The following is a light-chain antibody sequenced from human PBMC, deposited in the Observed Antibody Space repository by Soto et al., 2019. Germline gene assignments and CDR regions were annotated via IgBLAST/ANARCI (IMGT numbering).Light chain of an antibody. J-gene: IGLJ1*01. CDR3: CSFAGSYSNV. CDR1: SSDVGRYDY. CDR2: DVT. Sequence: SVLTQPRSLSASPGRSVTISCTGTSSDVGRYDYVSWYQQHPGKAPKLIVYDVTERPSGVPDRFSGSKSGNTASLTISGLQAEDEADYSCCSFAGSYSNVFGTGTKV. V-gene: IGLV2-11*01.